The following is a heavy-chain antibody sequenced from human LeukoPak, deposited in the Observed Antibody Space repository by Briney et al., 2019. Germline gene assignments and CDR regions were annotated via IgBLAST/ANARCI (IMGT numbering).Heavy chain of an antibody. CDR2: IKQDGSEK. D-gene: IGHD3-3*01. V-gene: IGHV3-7*01. CDR3: ANGGTYYDFWSGYYSY. J-gene: IGHJ4*02. Sequence: GGSLRLSCAASGFTFSSYWMSWVRQAPGKGLEWVANIKQDGSEKYYVDSVKGRFTISRDNSKNTLYLQMNSLRAEDTAVYYCANGGTYYDFWSGYYSYWGQGTLVTVSS. CDR1: GFTFSSYW.